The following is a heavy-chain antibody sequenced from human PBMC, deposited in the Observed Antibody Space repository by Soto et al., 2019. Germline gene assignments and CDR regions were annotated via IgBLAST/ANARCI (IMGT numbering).Heavy chain of an antibody. Sequence: QVQLVQSGAEVKKPGSSVKVSCKASGGTFSSYAITWVRQAPGQGLEWMGRIIPIFGTANYNQKFQGRVTITADETTSTAYMELSMLRSEDTAVYYCARNEYSTTFYDSGLAGWGPGTAVTVSS. J-gene: IGHJ6*02. CDR3: ARNEYSTTFYDSGLAG. CDR2: IIPIFGTA. D-gene: IGHD6-6*01. V-gene: IGHV1-69*01. CDR1: GGTFSSYA.